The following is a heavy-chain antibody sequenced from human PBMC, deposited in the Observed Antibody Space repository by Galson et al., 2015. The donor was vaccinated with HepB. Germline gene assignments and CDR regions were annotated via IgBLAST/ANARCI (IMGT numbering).Heavy chain of an antibody. J-gene: IGHJ4*02. CDR2: IIPNSDTM. CDR3: ARVDSRTQYEILSDYPSTQSLGFLFF. D-gene: IGHD3-9*01. CDR1: GAVFSKYG. V-gene: IGHV1-69*06. Sequence: QSGAEVKKPGESLKISCKASGAVFSKYGISWVRQAPGQGPEWMGGIIPNSDTMSVAHKFQGRVTIVADKSTNTAYMELSGLTSEDTAIYYCARVDSRTQYEILSDYPSTQSLGFLFFWGQRTPVTVSS.